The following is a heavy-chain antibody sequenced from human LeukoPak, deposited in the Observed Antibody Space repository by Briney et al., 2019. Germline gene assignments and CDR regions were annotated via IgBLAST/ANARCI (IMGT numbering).Heavy chain of an antibody. V-gene: IGHV4-39*01. CDR1: GGSTSSTTYY. CDR2: IYYSGST. CDR3: ASLTYYV. D-gene: IGHD3-3*01. J-gene: IGHJ4*02. Sequence: SETLSLTCTVSGGSTSSTTYYWGWIRQPPGKDLEWIGSIYYSGSTYYTPSLKSRVTISVDTSKNQFSLKLSSVTAADTAVYYCASLTYYVWGQGTLVTVSS.